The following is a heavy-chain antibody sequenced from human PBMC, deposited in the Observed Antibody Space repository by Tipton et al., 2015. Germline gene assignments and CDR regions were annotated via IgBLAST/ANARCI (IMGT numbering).Heavy chain of an antibody. CDR1: GGSITSYY. V-gene: IGHV4-59*01. D-gene: IGHD5-24*01. CDR2: IYYSGST. J-gene: IGHJ6*02. Sequence: TLSLTCNVSGGSITSYYWSWIRQPPGKGLEWIGYIYYSGSTKYSPSLKSRVTISVDSSKTQLSLKLRSVTAADTAVYYCARDLEHGMDVWGQGTTVTVSS. CDR3: ARDLEHGMDV.